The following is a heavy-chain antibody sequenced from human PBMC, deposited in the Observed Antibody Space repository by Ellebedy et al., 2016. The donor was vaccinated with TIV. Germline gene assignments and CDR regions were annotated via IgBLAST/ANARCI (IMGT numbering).Heavy chain of an antibody. CDR1: GYTFTAYH. D-gene: IGHD3-3*02. V-gene: IGHV1-2*02. CDR3: AASPYISTSSAF. Sequence: ASVKVSCKASGYTFTAYHIHWLRQAPGQGLEWMGWIYPYSGGTNYAPKFQGRVTMTRDMSISTAYMELSGLKSDDTAFYYCAASPYISTSSAFWGQGTLVTVSS. J-gene: IGHJ4*02. CDR2: IYPYSGGT.